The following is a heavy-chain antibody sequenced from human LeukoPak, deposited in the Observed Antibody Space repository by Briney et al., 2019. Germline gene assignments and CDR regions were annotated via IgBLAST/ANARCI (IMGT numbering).Heavy chain of an antibody. CDR2: IYSGGST. D-gene: IGHD1-26*01. Sequence: GGSLRLSCAASGFTVSSNYMSWVRQAPGRGLEWVSVIYSGGSTYYADSVKGRFTISRDNSKNTLYLQMNSLRAEDTAVYYCARDGVVGATGAPQYYFDYWGQGTLVTVSS. J-gene: IGHJ4*02. CDR1: GFTVSSNY. V-gene: IGHV3-53*01. CDR3: ARDGVVGATGAPQYYFDY.